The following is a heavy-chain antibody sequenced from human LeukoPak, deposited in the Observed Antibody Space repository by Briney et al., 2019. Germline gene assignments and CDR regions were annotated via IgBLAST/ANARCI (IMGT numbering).Heavy chain of an antibody. D-gene: IGHD3-9*01. J-gene: IGHJ4*02. Sequence: PGGSLRLSCAASGFTFSSYSMNWVRQAPGKGLEWVSSISSSSYIYYADSVKGRFTISRDNAKNSLYLQMNSLRAEDTAVYYCARDILTGYYGGSAYWGQGTLVTVSP. CDR2: ISSSSYI. CDR3: ARDILTGYYGGSAY. V-gene: IGHV3-21*01. CDR1: GFTFSSYS.